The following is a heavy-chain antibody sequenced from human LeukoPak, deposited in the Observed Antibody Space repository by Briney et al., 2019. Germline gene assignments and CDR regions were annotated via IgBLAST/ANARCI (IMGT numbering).Heavy chain of an antibody. CDR2: IIPIFGTA. J-gene: IGHJ4*02. Sequence: SVKVSCKASRGTFSSYAISWVRQAPGQGLEWMGGIIPIFGTANYAQKFQGRVTITADKSTSTAYMELSSLRSEDTAVYYCAINGDYDILTGYYHWGQGTLVTVSS. V-gene: IGHV1-69*06. CDR1: RGTFSSYA. D-gene: IGHD3-9*01. CDR3: AINGDYDILTGYYH.